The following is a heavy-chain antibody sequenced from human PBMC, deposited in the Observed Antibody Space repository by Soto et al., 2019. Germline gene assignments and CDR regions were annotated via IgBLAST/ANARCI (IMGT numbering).Heavy chain of an antibody. CDR2: TSYDGSGK. J-gene: IGHJ1*01. CDR1: GFTFRSYV. Sequence: QVELVESGGGVVQPGTSLRLSCVGSGFTFRSYVIHWVRQAPGKGLEWVALTSYDGSGKYYGDSVRGRFTISRDKSRNTVDLQMDSLRLEDTALYYCTRWGTTGGLDVWGQGTLVSVSS. V-gene: IGHV3-30*19. D-gene: IGHD3-16*01. CDR3: TRWGTTGGLDV.